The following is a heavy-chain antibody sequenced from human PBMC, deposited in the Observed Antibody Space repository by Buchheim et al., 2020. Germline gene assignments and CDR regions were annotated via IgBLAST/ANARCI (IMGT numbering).Heavy chain of an antibody. Sequence: EVQLVESGGGLVQPGGSLRLSCAASGFIFSSYSMNWVRQAPGKGLEWVSYISSSSSTIYYADSVKGRFTISRDNAKNSLYLQMNSLRDEDTAVYYCTTGPSTYCSGGSCYSILKYFQHWGQGTL. D-gene: IGHD2-15*01. J-gene: IGHJ1*01. CDR2: ISSSSSTI. CDR3: TTGPSTYCSGGSCYSILKYFQH. CDR1: GFIFSSYS. V-gene: IGHV3-48*02.